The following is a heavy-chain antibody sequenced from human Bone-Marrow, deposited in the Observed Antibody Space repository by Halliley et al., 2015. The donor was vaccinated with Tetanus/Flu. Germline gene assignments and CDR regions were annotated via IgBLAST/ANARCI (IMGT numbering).Heavy chain of an antibody. J-gene: IGHJ4*02. Sequence: GEALSNYYWSWIRQSPGKGLEWIAYIYYSGSTNYNPSLKSRVTISVDTSKNQFSLKLSSVTAADTAVYYCASSGWYRGYWGQGTLVTVSS. CDR3: ASSGWYRGY. CDR1: GEALSNYY. V-gene: IGHV4-59*12. CDR2: IYYSGST. D-gene: IGHD6-19*01.